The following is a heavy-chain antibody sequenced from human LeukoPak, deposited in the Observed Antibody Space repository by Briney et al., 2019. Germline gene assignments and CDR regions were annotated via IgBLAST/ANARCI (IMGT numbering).Heavy chain of an antibody. D-gene: IGHD3-22*01. V-gene: IGHV4-59*01. CDR3: ARAEYYYDSSGYFPLYYGMDV. CDR2: IYYSGST. CDR1: GGSISSYY. Sequence: HPSETLSLTCTVSGGSISSYYWSWIRQPPGKGLEWIGYIYYSGSTNYNPSLKSRVTISVDTSKNQFSLKLSSVIAADTAVYYCARAEYYYDSSGYFPLYYGMDVWGQGTTVTVSS. J-gene: IGHJ6*02.